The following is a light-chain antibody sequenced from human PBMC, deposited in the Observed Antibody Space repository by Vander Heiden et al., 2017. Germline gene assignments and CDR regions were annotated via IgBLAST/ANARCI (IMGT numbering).Light chain of an antibody. CDR3: QQRNSWPRT. J-gene: IGKJ2*01. V-gene: IGKV3-11*01. CDR1: QSISAD. CDR2: DAS. Sequence: EIALTQSPATLPLSPGERATLSCRASQSISADLAWYQQKPGQAPRLLIYDASNRATGIPARFSGSGSGTDFTLTISNLEPEDFAVYYCQQRNSWPRTFGQGTKVEI.